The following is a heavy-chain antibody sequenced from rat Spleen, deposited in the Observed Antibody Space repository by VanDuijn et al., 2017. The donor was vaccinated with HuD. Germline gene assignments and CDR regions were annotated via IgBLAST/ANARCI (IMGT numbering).Heavy chain of an antibody. V-gene: IGHV5-58*01. CDR1: GFTFSSYW. CDR2: INTDGGIT. D-gene: IGHD1-6*01. J-gene: IGHJ2*01. CDR3: GREYITDYYYGHYFDY. Sequence: EVQLVETGGGLVQPGRSLKLSCVASGFTFSSYWMYWIRQAPGKGLEWVSSINTDGGITYYRDSVKGRLTISRDNAKSSLYLQMDSLRSEDTATYYCGREYITDYYYGHYFDYWGQGVMVTVSS.